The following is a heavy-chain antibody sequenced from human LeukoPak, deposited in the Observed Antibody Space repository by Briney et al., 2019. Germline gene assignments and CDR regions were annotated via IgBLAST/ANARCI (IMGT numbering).Heavy chain of an antibody. CDR2: ISGSGGST. CDR1: GFTFSSYA. J-gene: IGHJ4*02. V-gene: IGHV3-23*01. Sequence: PGRSLRLSCAASGFTFSSYAMHWVRQAPGKGLEWVSAISGSGGSTYYADSVKGRFTISRDNSKNTLYLQMNSLRAEDTAVYYCARYYYDILTGYFKLTPFDYWGQGTLVTVSS. CDR3: ARYYYDILTGYFKLTPFDY. D-gene: IGHD3-9*01.